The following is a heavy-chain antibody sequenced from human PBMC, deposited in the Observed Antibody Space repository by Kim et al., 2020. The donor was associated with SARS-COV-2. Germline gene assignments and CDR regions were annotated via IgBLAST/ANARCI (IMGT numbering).Heavy chain of an antibody. CDR2: IDPSDSYT. J-gene: IGHJ5*02. CDR1: GYSFTSYW. CDR3: ATNAIGYSYGPYWFDP. V-gene: IGHV5-10-1*01. D-gene: IGHD5-18*01. Sequence: GESLKISCKGSGYSFTSYWISWVRQMPGKGLEWMGRIDPSDSYTNYSPSFQGHVTISADKSISTAYLQWSSLKASDTAMYYCATNAIGYSYGPYWFDPWGQGTLVTVSS.